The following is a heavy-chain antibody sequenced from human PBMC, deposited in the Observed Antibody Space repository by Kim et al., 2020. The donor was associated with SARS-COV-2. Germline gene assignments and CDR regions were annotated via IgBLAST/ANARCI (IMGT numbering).Heavy chain of an antibody. V-gene: IGHV3-11*04. Sequence: GGSLRLSCAASGFTFSYYYMSWIRQAPGKGLEWVSYISSGGSTKFYADSVKGRFTISRDNAKNSLYLQMNSLRAEDTAVFFCARGVAGGNSYTMDVWGQGTTVTVSS. J-gene: IGHJ6*02. CDR2: ISSGGSTK. CDR1: GFTFSYYY. D-gene: IGHD6-19*01. CDR3: ARGVAGGNSYTMDV.